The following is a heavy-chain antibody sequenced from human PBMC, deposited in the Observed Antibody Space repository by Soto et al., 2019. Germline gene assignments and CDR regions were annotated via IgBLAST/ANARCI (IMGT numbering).Heavy chain of an antibody. Sequence: VASVKVSCKASGYTFSSYAISWVRQAPGQVFEWMGGISAVYDTANSAQKFQDRVTMTIETSTNTAYMELRNLRSDDTAVYYGVADEWQRYAGDVWGQGTLVTVSS. CDR3: VADEWQRYAGDV. J-gene: IGHJ3*01. CDR2: ISAVYDTA. V-gene: IGHV1-18*01. CDR1: GYTFSSYA. D-gene: IGHD6-25*01.